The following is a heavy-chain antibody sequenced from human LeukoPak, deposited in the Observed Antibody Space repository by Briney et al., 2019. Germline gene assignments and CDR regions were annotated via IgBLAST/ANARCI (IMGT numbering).Heavy chain of an antibody. CDR1: GFTFSSYA. CDR2: ISGSGGST. D-gene: IGHD6-13*01. CDR3: AKVAGYSSSWYQTPSEFDY. V-gene: IGHV3-23*01. Sequence: PGGSLRLSCAASGFTFSSYAMSWVRQAPGKGLEWVSAISGSGGSTYYADSVKGRFTISRDNSKNTLYLQMNSLRAEDTAVYYCAKVAGYSSSWYQTPSEFDYWGQGTLVTVSS. J-gene: IGHJ4*02.